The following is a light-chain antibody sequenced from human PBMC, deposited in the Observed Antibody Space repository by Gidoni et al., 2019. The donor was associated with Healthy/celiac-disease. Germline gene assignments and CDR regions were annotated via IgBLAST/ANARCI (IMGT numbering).Light chain of an antibody. J-gene: IGLJ2*01. V-gene: IGLV1-47*01. Sequence: QSVLTQPPSASGTPGQRVTISCSGSSSNIGSNYVYWYQQLPGTAPKLLNYRNNQRPSGVPVRFSGSKSGTSASLAISGLLSEDEADYYCAAWDDSLSGVVFGGGTKLTVL. CDR1: SSNIGSNY. CDR2: RNN. CDR3: AAWDDSLSGVV.